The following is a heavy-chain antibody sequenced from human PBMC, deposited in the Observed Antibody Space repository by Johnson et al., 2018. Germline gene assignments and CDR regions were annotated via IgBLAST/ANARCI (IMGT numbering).Heavy chain of an antibody. Sequence: QVQLVESGGGVVQPGRSLRLSCAASGFTFSDYSFHWVRQAPGKGLEWVAFISYDGSDKYYADSVKGRFTISRDNSKNTLYLQLNSLRAEDTAVFCCARGVFGGYMDVWGKGTTVTVSS. CDR2: ISYDGSDK. CDR1: GFTFSDYS. CDR3: ARGVFGGYMDV. J-gene: IGHJ6*03. V-gene: IGHV3-30-3*01. D-gene: IGHD2-15*01.